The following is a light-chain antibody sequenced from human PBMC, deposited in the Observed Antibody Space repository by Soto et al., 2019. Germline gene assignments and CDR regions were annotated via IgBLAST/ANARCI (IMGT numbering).Light chain of an antibody. CDR3: MQAAQFPT. CDR2: KIS. Sequence: DIVVTQTPLSSPVTLGQPASISCRSSQSLVHTDGGTYLNWLQQRPGQPPRLLIYKISNRFPGVPDRFRGSGAGTDFTLEISRVEAEDVGVYFCMQAAQFPTFGQGTKVDIK. V-gene: IGKV2-24*01. CDR1: QSLVHTDGGTY. J-gene: IGKJ1*01.